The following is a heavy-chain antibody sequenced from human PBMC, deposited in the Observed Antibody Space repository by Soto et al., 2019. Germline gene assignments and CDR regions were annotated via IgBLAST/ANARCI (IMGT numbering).Heavy chain of an antibody. Sequence: QVHLQESGPGLVKPSETLSLTCTVSGGSINNHYWSWIRQPPGKGLEWIGYIYYTGSTNYNPSLKSRVTMSVDTSKNQSSLNLTSLTAADTASYYCARANWYYEYWRPGNLVTVSP. CDR3: ARANWYYEY. J-gene: IGHJ4*02. CDR1: GGSINNHY. V-gene: IGHV4-59*11. CDR2: IYYTGST. D-gene: IGHD2-8*01.